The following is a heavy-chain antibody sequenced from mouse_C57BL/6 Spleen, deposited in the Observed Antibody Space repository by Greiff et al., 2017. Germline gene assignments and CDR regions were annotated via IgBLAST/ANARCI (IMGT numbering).Heavy chain of an antibody. V-gene: IGHV3-6*01. J-gene: IGHJ2*01. CDR1: GYSITSGYY. D-gene: IGHD4-1*01. CDR2: ISYDGSN. CDR3: AKLGRGYFDY. Sequence: ESGPGLVKPSQSLSLTCSVTGYSITSGYYWNWIRQFPGNKLEWMGYISYDGSNNYNPSLKNRISITRDTSKNQFFLKLNSVTTEDTATYYCAKLGRGYFDYWGQGTTLTVSS.